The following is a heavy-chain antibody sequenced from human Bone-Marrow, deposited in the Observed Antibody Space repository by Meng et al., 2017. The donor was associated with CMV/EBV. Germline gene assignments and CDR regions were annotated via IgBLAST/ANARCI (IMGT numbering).Heavy chain of an antibody. D-gene: IGHD2-2*01. Sequence: ASVKVSCKASGYTFTGYYMHWVRQAPGQGLEWMGWINPNSGGTNYAQKFQGRVTMTRDTSISTAYMELSSLRSEDTAVYYWARDWDHYTNCSSTSCSNWFDPWGQGTLVTVSS. CDR2: INPNSGGT. V-gene: IGHV1-2*02. CDR3: ARDWDHYTNCSSTSCSNWFDP. J-gene: IGHJ5*02. CDR1: GYTFTGYY.